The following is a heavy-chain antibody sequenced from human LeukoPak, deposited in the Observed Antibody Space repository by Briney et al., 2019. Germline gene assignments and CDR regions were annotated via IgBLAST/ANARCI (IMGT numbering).Heavy chain of an antibody. CDR2: ISSSGSTI. J-gene: IGHJ6*03. V-gene: IGHV3-48*03. D-gene: IGHD3-10*01. CDR1: GFTFSSYE. Sequence: PGGSLRLSCAASGFTFSSYEMNWVRQAPGKGLEWVSYISSSGSTIYYADSVKGRFTISRDNAKNSLYLQTNSLRAEDTAVYYCARIRSGRGFGELSQSYYYYYYMDVWGKGTTVTISS. CDR3: ARIRSGRGFGELSQSYYYYYYMDV.